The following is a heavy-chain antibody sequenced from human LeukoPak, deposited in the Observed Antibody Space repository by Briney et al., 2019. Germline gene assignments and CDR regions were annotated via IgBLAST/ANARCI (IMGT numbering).Heavy chain of an antibody. J-gene: IGHJ4*02. CDR1: GFTFSSYG. CDR3: AKDLHLGTPSGCDY. V-gene: IGHV3-30*02. CDR2: IRYDGSNK. D-gene: IGHD7-27*01. Sequence: GGSLRHSCAASGFTFSSYGMHWVRQAPGKGLEWVAFIRYDGSNKYYADSVKGRFTISRDNSKNTLYLQMNSLRAEDTAVYYCAKDLHLGTPSGCDYWGQGTLVTVSS.